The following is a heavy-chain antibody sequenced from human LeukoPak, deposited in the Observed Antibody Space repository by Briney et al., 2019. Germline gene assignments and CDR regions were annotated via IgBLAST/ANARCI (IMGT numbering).Heavy chain of an antibody. Sequence: PGGSVRLSCAASGFTFDDYGMNWVRQAPGKGLEWVSGINWNGGSTGYADSVKGRFTISRDNAKNSLYLQMNSLRAEDTALYYCARGDYYGSGSSGGDYWGQGTLVTVSS. D-gene: IGHD3-10*01. CDR2: INWNGGST. CDR1: GFTFDDYG. CDR3: ARGDYYGSGSSGGDY. J-gene: IGHJ4*02. V-gene: IGHV3-20*04.